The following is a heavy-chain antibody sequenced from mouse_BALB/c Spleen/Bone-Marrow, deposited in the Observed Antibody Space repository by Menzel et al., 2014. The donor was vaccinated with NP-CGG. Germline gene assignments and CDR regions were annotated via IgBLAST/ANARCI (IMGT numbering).Heavy chain of an antibody. J-gene: IGHJ4*01. V-gene: IGHV14-3*02. Sequence: EVQLQQSGAELVKPGASVKLSRTASGFNIKDTYMHWVKQRPEQGLEWIGRIDPANGNTKYDPKFQGKATITADTSSNTAYPQLCSLTSEDTAVYYCARWEYYAMDYWGQGTSVTVSS. CDR1: GFNIKDTY. CDR3: ARWEYYAMDY. CDR2: IDPANGNT. D-gene: IGHD4-1*01.